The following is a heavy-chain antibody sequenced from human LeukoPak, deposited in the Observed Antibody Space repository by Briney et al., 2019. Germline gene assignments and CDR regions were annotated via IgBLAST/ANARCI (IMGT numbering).Heavy chain of an antibody. V-gene: IGHV1-46*01. J-gene: IGHJ4*02. Sequence: ASVKVSCKASGYTFTSYYMHWVRQAPGQGLEWMGIINPSGGSTSYALKFQGRVTMTRDTSTSTVYMELSSLRSEDTAVYYCASSPYYYGSGSYFYFDYWGQGTLVTVSS. CDR3: ASSPYYYGSGSYFYFDY. CDR1: GYTFTSYY. CDR2: INPSGGST. D-gene: IGHD3-10*01.